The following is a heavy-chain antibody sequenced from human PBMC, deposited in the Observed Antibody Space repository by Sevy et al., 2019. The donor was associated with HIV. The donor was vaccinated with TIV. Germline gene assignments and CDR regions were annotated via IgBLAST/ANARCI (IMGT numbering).Heavy chain of an antibody. J-gene: IGHJ4*02. CDR1: GFTFDDYA. V-gene: IGHV3-9*01. D-gene: IGHD3-10*01. CDR2: ISWNSGSI. Sequence: GGSLRLSCAASGFTFDDYAMHWVRHAPGKGLEWVSGISWNSGSIGYADSVKGRFTISRDNAKNSLYLHMNSLGDEDTASYYCAKGAWGFGEYYFDYWGQGTLVTVSS. CDR3: AKGAWGFGEYYFDY.